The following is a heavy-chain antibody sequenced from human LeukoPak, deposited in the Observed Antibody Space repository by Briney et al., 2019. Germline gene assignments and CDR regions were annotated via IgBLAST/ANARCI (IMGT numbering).Heavy chain of an antibody. CDR3: AGEVAGGFRFDY. Sequence: SETLSLTCGVSGYSISSNNYWSWIRQPPGKGLEWIGYIYSSGSTTYNPSLKSRVTISVDRSKNQFSLKLSSVTAADTAVYYCAGEVAGGFRFDYWGQGTQVTVSS. CDR2: IYSSGST. D-gene: IGHD6-19*01. V-gene: IGHV4-61*05. J-gene: IGHJ4*02. CDR1: GYSISSNNY.